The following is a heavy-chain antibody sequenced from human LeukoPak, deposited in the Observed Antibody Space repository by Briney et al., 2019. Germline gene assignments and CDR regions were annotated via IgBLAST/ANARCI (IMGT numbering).Heavy chain of an antibody. CDR1: GFTFSTYA. V-gene: IGHV3-23*01. Sequence: GGSLRLSCAASGFTFSTYAMNWVRQAPGKGLEWVSTINHNGGNTYYADSVKGRFTISRDNSKNTLYLQMNSLRAEDTAVYYCAKDDKVVTATYDYWGQGTLVTVSS. J-gene: IGHJ4*02. D-gene: IGHD2-21*02. CDR3: AKDDKVVTATYDY. CDR2: INHNGGNT.